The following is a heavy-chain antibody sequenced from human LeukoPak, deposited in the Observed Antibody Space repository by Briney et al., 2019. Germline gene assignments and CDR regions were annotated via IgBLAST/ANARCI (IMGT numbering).Heavy chain of an antibody. CDR1: GFTFSSYS. Sequence: GGSLRLSCAASGFTFSSYSMNWVRQAPGKGLEWVPSISSSSSYIYYADSVKGRFTISRDNAKNSLYLQVNSLRAEDTAVYYCARDTVAVAGTAGSDYWGQGTLVTVSS. D-gene: IGHD6-19*01. J-gene: IGHJ4*02. CDR3: ARDTVAVAGTAGSDY. CDR2: ISSSSSYI. V-gene: IGHV3-21*01.